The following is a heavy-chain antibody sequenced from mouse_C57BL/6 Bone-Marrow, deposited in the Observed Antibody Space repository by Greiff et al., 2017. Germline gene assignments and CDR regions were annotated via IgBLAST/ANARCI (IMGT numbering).Heavy chain of an antibody. V-gene: IGHV14-3*01. Sequence: VQLQQSVAELVRPGASVKLSCTASGFNIKNTYMHWVSQRPEQGLEWIGKIDPANGNTKYAPKFQGKATKTADTSSYTTYRQLSSLTSVYTAIYYCASLTGVFAYWGQGTLVTVSA. J-gene: IGHJ3*01. CDR2: IDPANGNT. D-gene: IGHD4-1*01. CDR3: ASLTGVFAY. CDR1: GFNIKNTY.